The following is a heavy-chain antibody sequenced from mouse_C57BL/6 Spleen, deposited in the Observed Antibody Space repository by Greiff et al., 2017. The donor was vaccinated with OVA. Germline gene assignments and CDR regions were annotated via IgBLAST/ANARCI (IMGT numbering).Heavy chain of an antibody. CDR3: ARANPFITTVVDYFDY. Sequence: EVKVVESEGGLVQPGSSMKLSCTASGFTFSDYYMAWVRQVPEKGLEWVANINYDGSSTYYLDSLKSRFIISRDNAKNILYLQMSSLKSEDTATYYCARANPFITTVVDYFDYWGQGTTLTVSS. J-gene: IGHJ2*01. D-gene: IGHD1-1*01. CDR2: INYDGSST. CDR1: GFTFSDYY. V-gene: IGHV5-16*01.